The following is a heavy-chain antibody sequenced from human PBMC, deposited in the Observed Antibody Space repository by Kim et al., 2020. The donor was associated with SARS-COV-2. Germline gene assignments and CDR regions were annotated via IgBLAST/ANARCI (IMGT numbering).Heavy chain of an antibody. Sequence: SETLSLTCTVSGGSISSYYWSWIRQPPGKGLEWIGYIYYSGSTNYNPSLKSRVTISVDTSKNQFSLKLSSVTAADTAVYYCARQEHHSPHFDYWGQGTLVTVSS. D-gene: IGHD1-26*01. CDR2: IYYSGST. CDR1: GGSISSYY. V-gene: IGHV4-59*08. J-gene: IGHJ4*02. CDR3: ARQEHHSPHFDY.